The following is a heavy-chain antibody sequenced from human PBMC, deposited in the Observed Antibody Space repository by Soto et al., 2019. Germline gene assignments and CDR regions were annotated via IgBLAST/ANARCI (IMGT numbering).Heavy chain of an antibody. D-gene: IGHD5-12*01. CDR2: IYYRGST. CDR1: GVSMRDYY. J-gene: IGHJ5*02. V-gene: IGHV4-59*01. Sequence: SETLSLTCTVSGVSMRDYYWSWVRQSPGKGLEWIGYIYYRGSTTYNPSLKSRVTISLDSSKNQFSLQLTSVTAADTAVYFCAREGVVATSHLDTWGRGTLVTVSS. CDR3: AREGVVATSHLDT.